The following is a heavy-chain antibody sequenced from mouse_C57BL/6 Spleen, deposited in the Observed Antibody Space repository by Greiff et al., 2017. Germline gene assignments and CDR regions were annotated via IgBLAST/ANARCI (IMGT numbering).Heavy chain of an antibody. CDR3: ASGSSPMDY. CDR1: GFTFSSYA. Sequence: EVMLVESGGGLVKPGGSLKLSCAASGFTFSSYAMSWVRQTPEKRLEWVATISDGGSYTYYPDNVKGRFTISRDNAKNNLYLQMSHLKSEDTAMYYCASGSSPMDYWGQGTSVTVSS. J-gene: IGHJ4*01. V-gene: IGHV5-4*03. CDR2: ISDGGSYT. D-gene: IGHD1-1*01.